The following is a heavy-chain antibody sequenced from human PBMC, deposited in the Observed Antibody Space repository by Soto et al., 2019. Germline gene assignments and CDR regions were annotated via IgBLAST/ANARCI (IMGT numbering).Heavy chain of an antibody. CDR2: IYYSGST. D-gene: IGHD1-26*01. CDR3: ARIVSGSYLGYFDY. J-gene: IGHJ4*02. CDR1: GYSISSSNW. V-gene: IGHV4-28*01. Sequence: PSETLSLTCAVSGYSISSSNWWGWIRQPPGKGLEWIGYIYYSGSTYYNPSLKSRVTMSVDTSKNQFSLKLSSVIAVDTAVYYCARIVSGSYLGYFDYWGQGTLVTVSS.